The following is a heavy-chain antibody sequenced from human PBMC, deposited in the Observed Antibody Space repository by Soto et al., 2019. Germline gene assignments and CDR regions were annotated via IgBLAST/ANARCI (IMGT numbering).Heavy chain of an antibody. V-gene: IGHV3-48*01. Sequence: EVQLVESGGGLVQPGGSLRLSCAASGFTFSSYSMNWVRQAPGKGLEWVSYISSSSSTIYYADSVKGRFTISRDNAKNSLYLQMNSLRAEDTAVYYCARVGAGTPLFGYYGMDVWGQGTTVTVSS. D-gene: IGHD6-19*01. J-gene: IGHJ6*02. CDR1: GFTFSSYS. CDR2: ISSSSSTI. CDR3: ARVGAGTPLFGYYGMDV.